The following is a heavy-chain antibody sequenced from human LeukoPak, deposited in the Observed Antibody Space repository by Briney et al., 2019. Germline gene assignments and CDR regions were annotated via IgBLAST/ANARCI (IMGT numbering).Heavy chain of an antibody. CDR1: GYSFTTYW. J-gene: IGHJ4*02. CDR2: VHPGDSST. D-gene: IGHD3-16*01. CDR3: VRHVTWAFDY. V-gene: IGHV5-51*01. Sequence: GESLMISCKGSGYSFTTYWIGWVRQLPGKGLEWLGLVHPGDSSTIYSPSFQGQVTVSADKSISTAYLQWTSLKASDTAIYYCVRHVTWAFDYWGQGALVAVSS.